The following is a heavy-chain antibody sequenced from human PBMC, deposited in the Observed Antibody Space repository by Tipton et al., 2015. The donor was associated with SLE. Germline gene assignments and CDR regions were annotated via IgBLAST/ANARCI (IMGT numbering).Heavy chain of an antibody. J-gene: IGHJ6*02. CDR1: GYTFTSYA. V-gene: IGHV1-3*01. D-gene: IGHD2-15*01. Sequence: QLVQSGAEVKKPGASVKVSCKASGYTFTSYAMHWVRQAPGQRLEWMGWINAGNGNTKYSQKFQGRVTITRDTSASTAYMELSSLRSEDTAVYYCARDPGCSGGSCYRRHGMDVWGQGTTVTVSS. CDR3: ARDPGCSGGSCYRRHGMDV. CDR2: INAGNGNT.